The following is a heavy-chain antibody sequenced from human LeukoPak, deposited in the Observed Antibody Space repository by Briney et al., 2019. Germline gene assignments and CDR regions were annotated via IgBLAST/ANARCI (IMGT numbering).Heavy chain of an antibody. V-gene: IGHV4-59*01. CDR1: GGSISSYY. J-gene: IGHJ1*01. Sequence: SETLSLTCTVSGGSISSYYWSWIQQPPGKGREWIGYIYYSGSTNYNPSLKSRVTISVDTSKNQFSLKLSSVTAADTAVYYCARVYYYDSSGYYPAEYFQHWGQGTLVTVSS. CDR2: IYYSGST. CDR3: ARVYYYDSSGYYPAEYFQH. D-gene: IGHD3-22*01.